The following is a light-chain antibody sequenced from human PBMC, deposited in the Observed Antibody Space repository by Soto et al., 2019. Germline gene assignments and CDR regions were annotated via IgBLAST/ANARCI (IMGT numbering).Light chain of an antibody. J-gene: IGLJ1*01. CDR3: CSCTSISTFV. CDR1: SSDVGVNNY. Sequence: LTQPASVSGSPGQSITISCTGTSSDVGVNNYVSWYQRHPGKAPKLIIYEVNNRPSGVSNRFSGSKSGNTASLTISGLQAEDEADYFCCSCTSISTFVFGSGTKVTVL. CDR2: EVN. V-gene: IGLV2-14*01.